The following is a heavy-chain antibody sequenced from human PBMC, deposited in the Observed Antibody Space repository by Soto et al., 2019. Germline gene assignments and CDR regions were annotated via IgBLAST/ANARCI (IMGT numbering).Heavy chain of an antibody. CDR1: GGSISSYY. J-gene: IGHJ6*02. Sequence: SETLSLTCTVSGGSISSYYWSWIRQPPGKGLEWIGYIYYSGSTNYNPSLKSRVTISVDTSKNQFSLKLSSVTAADTAVYYCATGNVLLWFGERGMDVWGQGTTVTVSS. V-gene: IGHV4-59*01. CDR2: IYYSGST. CDR3: ATGNVLLWFGERGMDV. D-gene: IGHD3-10*01.